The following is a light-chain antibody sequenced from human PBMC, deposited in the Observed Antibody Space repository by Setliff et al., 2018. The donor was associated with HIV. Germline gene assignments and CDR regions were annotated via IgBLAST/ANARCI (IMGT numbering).Light chain of an antibody. J-gene: IGLJ1*01. Sequence: SALPQPRSVSGSPGQSVTISCTGTSSDVGGYNYVSWYQHHPGKAPKFMIYDVSKRPSGVPDRFSGAKSGNTASLTISGLQAEDEADYYCCSYVGSYTFGYVFGTGTKVTVL. CDR2: DVS. CDR1: SSDVGGYNY. CDR3: CSYVGSYTFGYV. V-gene: IGLV2-11*01.